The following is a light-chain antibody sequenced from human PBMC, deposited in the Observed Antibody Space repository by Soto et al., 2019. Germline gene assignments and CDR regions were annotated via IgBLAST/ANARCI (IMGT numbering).Light chain of an antibody. CDR1: SSNIGAGYD. V-gene: IGLV1-40*01. CDR2: GNS. Sequence: QSVLTQPPSVSGAPGQRATISCTGSSSNIGAGYDVHWYQQLPGTAPKLLIYGNSNRPSGVPDRFSGSKSGTSASLAITGLQAEDEADYYCQSYDSSLSGSNVVFGGGTQLTVL. CDR3: QSYDSSLSGSNVV. J-gene: IGLJ2*01.